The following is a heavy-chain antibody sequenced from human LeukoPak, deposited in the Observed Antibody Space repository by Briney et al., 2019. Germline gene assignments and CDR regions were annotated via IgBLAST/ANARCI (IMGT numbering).Heavy chain of an antibody. Sequence: GGSLRLSCAASGLTFSSYRMSWVRQAPGKGLEWVANIRQDESEKYFVDSVKGRFIISRDNAKNSLYLQMNSLRAEDTVVYYCARDRTPYDGNGYYDAHDIWGQGTMVTVSS. CDR3: ARDRTPYDGNGYYDAHDI. D-gene: IGHD3-22*01. CDR2: IRQDESEK. V-gene: IGHV3-7*01. CDR1: GLTFSSYR. J-gene: IGHJ3*02.